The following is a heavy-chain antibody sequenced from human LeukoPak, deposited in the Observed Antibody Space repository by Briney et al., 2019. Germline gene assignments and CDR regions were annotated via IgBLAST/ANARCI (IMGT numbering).Heavy chain of an antibody. J-gene: IGHJ6*03. V-gene: IGHV1-69*13. CDR1: GGTFSSYA. CDR3: ARADGIVPAAIGGDYYMDV. CDR2: IIPIFGTA. Sequence: ASVKVSCKASGGTFSSYAISWVRQAPGQGLEWMGGIIPIFGTANYAQKFQGRVTITADESTSTAYMELSSLRSEDTAVYYCARADGIVPAAIGGDYYMDVWAKGPRSPSP. D-gene: IGHD2-2*01.